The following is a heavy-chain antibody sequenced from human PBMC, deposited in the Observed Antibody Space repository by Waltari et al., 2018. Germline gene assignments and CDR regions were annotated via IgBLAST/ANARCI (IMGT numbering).Heavy chain of an antibody. J-gene: IGHJ6*02. CDR1: GGSISSYY. CDR3: ARGQGSGSYYNLYYYYGMDV. Sequence: QVQLQESGPGLVKPSATLSLTCTVSGGSISSYYWSWLRQPPGKGPSWIGYIYYSGRTLHPPSLTGRGAITVATAKNRFSGNLSSVTAADTCLYYCARGQGSGSYYNLYYYYGMDVWGQGTTVTVSS. CDR2: IYYSGRT. V-gene: IGHV4-59*01. D-gene: IGHD3-10*01.